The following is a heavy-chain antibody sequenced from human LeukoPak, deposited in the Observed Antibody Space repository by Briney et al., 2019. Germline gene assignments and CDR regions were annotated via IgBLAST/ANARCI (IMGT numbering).Heavy chain of an antibody. CDR1: GNTFTGDF. V-gene: IGHV1-46*01. CDR3: AREHYYDSSGYYFRGESFDY. CDR2: INPSGGST. Sequence: GASVKVSCKASGNTFTGDFMQWVRQAPGQGLEWMGIINPSGGSTSYAQKFQGRVTMTRDTSTSTVYMELSSLRSEDTAVYYCAREHYYDSSGYYFRGESFDYWGQGTLVTVSS. J-gene: IGHJ4*02. D-gene: IGHD3-22*01.